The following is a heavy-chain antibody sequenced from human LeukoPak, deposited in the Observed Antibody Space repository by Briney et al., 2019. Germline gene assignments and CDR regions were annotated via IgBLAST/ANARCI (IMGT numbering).Heavy chain of an antibody. CDR2: IESDDTRT. CDR3: ARDNYGRFDN. J-gene: IGHJ4*02. D-gene: IGHD3-10*01. Sequence: PGGSLRLSCAASGFVFSSYWMNWVRLAPGKGLVWVSRIESDDTRTTYAKSVKGRFTTSRDNAKNTLYLQMNSLRAEDTGVYYCARDNYGRFDNWGQGTLVTVSS. CDR1: GFVFSSYW. V-gene: IGHV3-74*03.